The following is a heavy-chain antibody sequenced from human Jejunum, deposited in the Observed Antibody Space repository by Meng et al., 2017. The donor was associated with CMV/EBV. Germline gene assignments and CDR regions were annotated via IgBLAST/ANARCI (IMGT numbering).Heavy chain of an antibody. D-gene: IGHD4-11*01. Sequence: CAASGFSFSSFAWSWVRQATGKGLEWVSTVSGSGFTTYYADSVKGRFTVSRDNSKNTLFLQMNSLRVDDTAVYYCAKEDYSNDFDYWGQGALVTVSS. CDR2: VSGSGFTT. CDR1: GFSFSSFA. J-gene: IGHJ4*02. V-gene: IGHV3-23*01. CDR3: AKEDYSNDFDY.